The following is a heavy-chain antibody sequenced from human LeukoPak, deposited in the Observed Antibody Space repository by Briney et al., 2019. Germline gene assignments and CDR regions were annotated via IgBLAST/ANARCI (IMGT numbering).Heavy chain of an antibody. J-gene: IGHJ4*02. D-gene: IGHD3-22*01. CDR2: INPNSGGT. CDR1: GYTFTGYY. CDR3: ARVYDYYDSSGYYSQGYYFDY. Sequence: APVKVSCKASGYTFTGYYMHWVRQAPGQGLEWMGWINPNSGGTNYAQKFQGRVTMTRDTSISTAYMELSRLRSDDTAVYYCARVYDYYDSSGYYSQGYYFDYWGQGTLVTVSS. V-gene: IGHV1-2*02.